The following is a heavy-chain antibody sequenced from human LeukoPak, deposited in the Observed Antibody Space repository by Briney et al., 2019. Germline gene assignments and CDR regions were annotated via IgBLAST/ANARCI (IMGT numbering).Heavy chain of an antibody. Sequence: GGSLRLSCAASGFTFSSYSMSWVRQAPGKGLEWVSAISDSGGTTYYADSVKGRFTISRDNSKNTLYLQMNSLRAEDTALYYCAKLNRGYCSSSSCPDWFDPWGQGNLVTVSS. CDR1: GFTFSSYS. V-gene: IGHV3-23*01. CDR2: ISDSGGTT. D-gene: IGHD2-2*03. J-gene: IGHJ5*02. CDR3: AKLNRGYCSSSSCPDWFDP.